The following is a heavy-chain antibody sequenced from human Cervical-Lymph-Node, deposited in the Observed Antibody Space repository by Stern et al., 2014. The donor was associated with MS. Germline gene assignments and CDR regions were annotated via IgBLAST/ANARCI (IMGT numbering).Heavy chain of an antibody. CDR3: ARILYDGAYRGDY. D-gene: IGHD3-10*01. V-gene: IGHV2-26*01. CDR2: IFSNDER. CDR1: GFSLSNGRMG. J-gene: IGHJ4*02. Sequence: QVTLRESGPVLVKPTETLMLTCTVSGFSLSNGRMGVSWIRQPPGKALEWLSHIFSNDERSYSTSLKSRLTISKDTSRSQVVLTMTNMDPVDTATYFCARILYDGAYRGDYWGQGILVTVSS.